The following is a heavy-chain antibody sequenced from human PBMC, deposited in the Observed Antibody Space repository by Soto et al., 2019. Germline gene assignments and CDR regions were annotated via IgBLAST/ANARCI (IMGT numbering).Heavy chain of an antibody. D-gene: IGHD3-16*01. J-gene: IGHJ6*02. CDR3: VMVDNYVTPTPQDV. V-gene: IGHV1-18*01. CDR2: ISPYTGNT. CDR1: GYIFVNYG. Sequence: QVQLVQSGDEVKKPGASVKVSCKASGYIFVNYGIAWVPQAPGQGLEGMGWISPYTGNTHSATKVQGRLTMTTDTSTSTAYMDLGILTSDDTAVYYYVMVDNYVTPTPQDVWGQGTTVTVSS.